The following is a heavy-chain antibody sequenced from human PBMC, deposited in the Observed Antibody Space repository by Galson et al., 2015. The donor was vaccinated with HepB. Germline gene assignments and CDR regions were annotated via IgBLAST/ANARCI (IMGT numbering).Heavy chain of an antibody. CDR3: AKGSRVGFGELGVY. CDR1: GFTFSSYG. Sequence: SLRLSCAASGFTFSSYGMHWVRQAPGKGLEWVAFIRYDGSNKYYADSVKGRFTISRDNSKNTLYLQMNSLRAEDTAVYYCAKGSRVGFGELGVYWGQGTLVTVSS. CDR2: IRYDGSNK. V-gene: IGHV3-30*02. J-gene: IGHJ4*02. D-gene: IGHD3-10*01.